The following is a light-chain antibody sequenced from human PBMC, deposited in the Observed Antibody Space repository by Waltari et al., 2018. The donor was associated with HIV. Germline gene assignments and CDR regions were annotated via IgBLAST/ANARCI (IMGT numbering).Light chain of an antibody. CDR2: DVT. V-gene: IGLV2-14*03. Sequence: HSALTQPASVSGSPGQSITISCTGTSRDVGAYNYVSWYPQHPANAPQLIIYDVTKRPSGVPNRVSGSKSGNTASLTISGLRAEDDADYYCTSYASGSTPCVFGTGTKVTVL. J-gene: IGLJ1*01. CDR1: SRDVGAYNY. CDR3: TSYASGSTPCV.